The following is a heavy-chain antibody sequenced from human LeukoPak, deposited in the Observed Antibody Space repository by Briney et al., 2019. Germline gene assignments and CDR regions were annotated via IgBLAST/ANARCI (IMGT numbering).Heavy chain of an antibody. CDR2: ISYDGSNK. CDR3: ARDWGAWELDY. V-gene: IGHV3-30*03. CDR1: GFTFSSYG. D-gene: IGHD1-26*01. J-gene: IGHJ4*02. Sequence: WGSLRLSCAASGFTFSSYGMHWVRQAPGKGLEWVAVISYDGSNKYYADSVKGRFTISRDNAKNSLYLQMNSLRAEDTAVYYCARDWGAWELDYWGQGTLVTVSS.